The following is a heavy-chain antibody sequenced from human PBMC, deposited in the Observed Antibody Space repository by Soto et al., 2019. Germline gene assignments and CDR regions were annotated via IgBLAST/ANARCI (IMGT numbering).Heavy chain of an antibody. CDR2: IIPFLGVT. CDR1: GGTFNPYT. CDR3: ARDWESTVSTWSFGAF. V-gene: IGHV1-69*04. Sequence: SVKVSCKASGGTFNPYTLNWVRQAHGKGLEWMGRIIPFLGVTNYAQKFQARVTLTADTSTTTAYMELSGLRFEDTAVYYCARDWESTVSTWSFGAFWGRGTLVTVSS. D-gene: IGHD3-10*01. J-gene: IGHJ4*02.